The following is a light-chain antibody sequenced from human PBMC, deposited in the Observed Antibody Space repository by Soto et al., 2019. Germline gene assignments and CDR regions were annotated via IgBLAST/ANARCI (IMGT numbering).Light chain of an antibody. CDR3: QQYDTWWA. CDR1: QSIGGS. Sequence: EIVLTQSPATLSVSPGERATLSCRASQSIGGSLAWYQQKPGQPPRPLIFGASNRVTGVPARFSGSGFGTDLTLSTNSLQSEDFAVYYCQQYDTWWAFGQGTKVEIK. V-gene: IGKV3-15*01. J-gene: IGKJ1*01. CDR2: GAS.